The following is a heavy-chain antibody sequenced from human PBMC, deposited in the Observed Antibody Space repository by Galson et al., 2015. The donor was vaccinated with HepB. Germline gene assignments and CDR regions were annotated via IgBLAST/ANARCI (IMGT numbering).Heavy chain of an antibody. CDR3: AKAAYYGSGSYKKYGMDV. V-gene: IGHV3-30*04. CDR1: GFTFSSYA. Sequence: SLRLSCAASGFTFSSYAMHWVRQAPGKGLEWVAVISYDGSNKYYADSVKGRFTISRDNSKNTLYLQMNSLRAEDTAVYYCAKAAYYGSGSYKKYGMDVWGQGTTVTVSS. J-gene: IGHJ6*02. CDR2: ISYDGSNK. D-gene: IGHD3-10*01.